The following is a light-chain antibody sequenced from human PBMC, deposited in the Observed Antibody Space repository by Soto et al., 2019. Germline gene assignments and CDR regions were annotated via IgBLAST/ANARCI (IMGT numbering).Light chain of an antibody. CDR2: DAS. J-gene: IGKJ5*01. CDR3: QQRSNIT. Sequence: EIVLTQSPVTLSLSPGERATLSCRASQSVSSYLAWYQQKPGQAPRLLIYDASNRATGIPARFSGSGSGTDFTLTISSLEPEDFAVYYCQQRSNITFGQGTRLEI. V-gene: IGKV3-11*01. CDR1: QSVSSY.